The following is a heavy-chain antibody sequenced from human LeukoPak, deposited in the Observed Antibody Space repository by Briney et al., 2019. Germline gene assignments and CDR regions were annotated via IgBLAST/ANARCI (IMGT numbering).Heavy chain of an antibody. D-gene: IGHD6-13*01. V-gene: IGHV3-66*01. CDR3: ARDRVSSWYYFDY. CDR1: GFTFSDYY. J-gene: IGHJ4*02. Sequence: GSLRLSCAASGFTFSDYYMGWIRQAPGKGLEWVSVIYGGSRTLYSDSVKGRFTISRDISKNTVYLQMSNLRAEDMAVYYCARDRVSSWYYFDYWGQGTLVTVSS. CDR2: IYGGSRT.